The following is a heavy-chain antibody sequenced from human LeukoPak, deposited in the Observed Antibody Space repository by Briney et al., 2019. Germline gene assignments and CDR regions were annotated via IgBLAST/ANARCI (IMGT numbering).Heavy chain of an antibody. J-gene: IGHJ6*03. D-gene: IGHD1-26*01. Sequence: SVKVSCKASGGTFSSYAISWVRQAPGQGLEWMGGIIPIFGTANYAQKFQGRVTITTDESTSTGYMELSSLRSEDTAVYYCARVWWELPNYYYYMDVWGKGTTVTVSS. CDR2: IIPIFGTA. CDR1: GGTFSSYA. CDR3: ARVWWELPNYYYYMDV. V-gene: IGHV1-69*05.